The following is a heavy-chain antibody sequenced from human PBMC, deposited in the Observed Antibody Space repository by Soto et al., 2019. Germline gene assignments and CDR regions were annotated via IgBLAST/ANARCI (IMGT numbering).Heavy chain of an antibody. CDR3: ARVRGYYDFWSGYGGYYYYGMDV. CDR1: GYSFTDYH. D-gene: IGHD3-3*01. V-gene: IGHV1-2*04. CDR2: INPKSGGT. J-gene: IGHJ6*02. Sequence: GASVKVSCKASGYSFTDYHIHWVRQAPGQGLEWLGRINPKSGGTSTAQKLQGWVTMTTDTSISTASMELTRLTSDDTAIYYCARVRGYYDFWSGYGGYYYYGMDVWGQGTTVTVSS.